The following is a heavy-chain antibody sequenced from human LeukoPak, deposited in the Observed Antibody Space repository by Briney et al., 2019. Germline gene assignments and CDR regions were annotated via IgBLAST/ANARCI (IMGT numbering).Heavy chain of an antibody. Sequence: ASVKVSCKASGYTFTSYGISWVRQAPGQGLEWMGWISAYNGNTNYAQKLQGRVTMTTDTSTSTAYMELRSLRSDDTAAYYCARDRGIAVAGTPNYWGQGTLVTVSS. CDR3: ARDRGIAVAGTPNY. J-gene: IGHJ4*02. D-gene: IGHD6-19*01. V-gene: IGHV1-18*01. CDR2: ISAYNGNT. CDR1: GYTFTSYG.